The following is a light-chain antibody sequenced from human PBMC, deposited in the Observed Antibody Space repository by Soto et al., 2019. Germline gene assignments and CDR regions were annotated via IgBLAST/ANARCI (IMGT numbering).Light chain of an antibody. J-gene: IGKJ4*01. CDR2: GAS. CDR3: QQYNNWPLT. CDR1: QSVSSN. V-gene: IGKV3-15*01. Sequence: EIVMTQSPATLSVSPGERATLSCGASQSVSSNLVWYQQKPGQAPRLLIYGASTRATGIPARFSGSGSGTEFTLTISRLQSEDFAVYYCQQYNNWPLTFGGGTKVEIK.